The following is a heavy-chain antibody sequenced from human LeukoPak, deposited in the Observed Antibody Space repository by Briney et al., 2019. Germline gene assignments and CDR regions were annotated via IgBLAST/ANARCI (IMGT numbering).Heavy chain of an antibody. CDR1: GFTVSSNY. Sequence: GGSLRLSCAASGFTVSSNYMSWVRQAPGKGLEWVSVIYSGGSTYYADSVKGRFTISRDNSKNTLYLQMNSLRAEDTAVYYCAREGGIQLWSFFDYWGQGTLVTVSS. V-gene: IGHV3-53*01. CDR2: IYSGGST. CDR3: AREGGIQLWSFFDY. D-gene: IGHD5-18*01. J-gene: IGHJ4*02.